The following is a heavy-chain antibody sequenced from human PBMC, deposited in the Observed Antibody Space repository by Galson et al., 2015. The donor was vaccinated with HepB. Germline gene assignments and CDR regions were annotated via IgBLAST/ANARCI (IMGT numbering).Heavy chain of an antibody. CDR3: AKDLTHYDYVWGSEFDY. D-gene: IGHD3-16*01. V-gene: IGHV3-23*01. CDR1: GFTFSSYA. CDR2: ISGSGGST. J-gene: IGHJ4*02. Sequence: SLRLSCAASGFTFSSYAMSWVRQAPGKGLEWVSAISGSGGSTYYADSVKGRFTISRDNSKNTLHLQMNSLRAEDTAVYYCAKDLTHYDYVWGSEFDYWGQGTLVTVSS.